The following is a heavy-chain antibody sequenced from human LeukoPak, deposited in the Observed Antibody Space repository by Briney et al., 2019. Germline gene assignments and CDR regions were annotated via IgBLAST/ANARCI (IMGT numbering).Heavy chain of an antibody. CDR1: GFTVSGFW. V-gene: IGHV3-74*01. CDR3: ARDLNWGQVDY. CDR2: INADGTVT. J-gene: IGHJ4*02. D-gene: IGHD7-27*01. Sequence: PGGSLRLSCAASGFTVSGFWMYWIRQSPAKGLEWVARINADGTVTNYAGSMKGRLTISRDTATNIVYLQMNILTDDDTAVYYCARDLNWGQVDYWGPGTLVTVSS.